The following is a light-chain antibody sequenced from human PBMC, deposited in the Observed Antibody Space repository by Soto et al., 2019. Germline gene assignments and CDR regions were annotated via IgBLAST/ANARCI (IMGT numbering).Light chain of an antibody. V-gene: IGKV2-30*01. J-gene: IGKJ3*01. CDR1: QSLVYSDGNTY. CDR2: KVS. Sequence: DVVMTQSPLSLPVTLGQPASISCRSSQSLVYSDGNTYLTWFQQRPGQSPRRLIYKVSNRDSGVPDRFSGSGSGTNFTLTISRVEAEDVGVYYCMQGTHWTTFTFGPETKVDIK. CDR3: MQGTHWTTFT.